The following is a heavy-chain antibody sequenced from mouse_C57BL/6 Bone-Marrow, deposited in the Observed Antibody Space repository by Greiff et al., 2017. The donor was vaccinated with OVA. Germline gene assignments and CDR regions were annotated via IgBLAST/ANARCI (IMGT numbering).Heavy chain of an antibody. J-gene: IGHJ3*01. Sequence: VQLKQSGAELVRPGASVKLSCTASGFNFNGYYMHWVKQRPEQGLEWIGWFTTENGKTKSTPTFQVKATMTADTSYLTTYLPLSSLTSEDATVYYCPAPPYWGQGTLVTVSA. CDR2: FTTENGKT. V-gene: IGHV14-4*02. CDR1: GFNFNGYY. CDR3: PAPPY.